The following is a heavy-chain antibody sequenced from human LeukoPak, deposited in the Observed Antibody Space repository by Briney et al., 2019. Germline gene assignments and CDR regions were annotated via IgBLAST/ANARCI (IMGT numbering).Heavy chain of an antibody. V-gene: IGHV1-18*01. Sequence: ASVKVSCKASGGTFSSYAISWVRQAPGQGLEWMGWISAYNGNTNYAQKLQGRVTMTTDTSTSTAYMELRSLRSDDTAVYYCARADPLEPVDYWGQGTLVTVSS. J-gene: IGHJ4*02. CDR3: ARADPLEPVDY. CDR2: ISAYNGNT. CDR1: GGTFSSYA. D-gene: IGHD5-24*01.